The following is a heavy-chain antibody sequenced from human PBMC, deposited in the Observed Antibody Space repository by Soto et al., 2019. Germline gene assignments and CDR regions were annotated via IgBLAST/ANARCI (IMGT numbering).Heavy chain of an antibody. CDR2: ISYTGST. CDR1: GGSVSSGDYY. J-gene: IGHJ5*02. CDR3: AREWYYYDSSGYYRNWFDP. D-gene: IGHD3-22*01. Sequence: PSETLSLTCTVSGGSVSSGDYYRTWIRQPPGKGLEWIGYISYTGSTYYNPSLKSRVTISVDTSKNQFSLRLRSVTAADTAVYYCAREWYYYDSSGYYRNWFDPWGQGTLVTVSS. V-gene: IGHV4-30-4*01.